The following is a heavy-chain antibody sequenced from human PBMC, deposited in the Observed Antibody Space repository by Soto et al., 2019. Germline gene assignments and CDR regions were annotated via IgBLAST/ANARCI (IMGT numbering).Heavy chain of an antibody. Sequence: QEQLVESGGDVVQPGRSLTLSCAASGFTFSANAMHWVRQAPGKGLEWVAVIAYDGTIKIYRDSVKGRFTISRDDSKSTMYLQMNSLRPEDTSVYYCARDKIKGAPDSLGSGGQGTVVTVSS. CDR3: ARDKIKGAPDSLGS. CDR2: IAYDGTIK. J-gene: IGHJ4*02. D-gene: IGHD1-26*01. V-gene: IGHV3-30-3*01. CDR1: GFTFSANA.